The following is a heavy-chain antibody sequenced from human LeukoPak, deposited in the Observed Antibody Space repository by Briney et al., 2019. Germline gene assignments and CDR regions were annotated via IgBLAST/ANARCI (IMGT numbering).Heavy chain of an antibody. J-gene: IGHJ4*02. CDR2: INPSGGST. CDR1: GYTFTSYY. V-gene: IGHV1-46*01. CDR3: ARVKGAYSSSWYLNFDY. D-gene: IGHD6-13*01. Sequence: EASVKVSCKASGYTFTSYYMYWVRQAPGQGLEWMGIINPSGGSTSYAQKFQGRVTMTRDMSTSTVYMELSSLRSEDTAVYYCARVKGAYSSSWYLNFDYWGQGTLVTVSS.